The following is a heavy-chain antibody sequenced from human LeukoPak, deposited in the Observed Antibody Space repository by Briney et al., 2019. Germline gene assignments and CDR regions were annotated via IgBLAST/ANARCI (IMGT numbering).Heavy chain of an antibody. Sequence: GGSLRLSCAASGFTFSNYAMNWVRQTPGRGLEWVSGMSGNGDRTDYADPVKGRFTIFRDNSKNTLYLQMNSLRVEDTAIYYCAKGGRWDYYDSSHWGQGTMVTVSS. CDR1: GFTFSNYA. CDR3: AKGGRWDYYDSSH. V-gene: IGHV3-23*01. CDR2: MSGNGDRT. J-gene: IGHJ3*01. D-gene: IGHD3-22*01.